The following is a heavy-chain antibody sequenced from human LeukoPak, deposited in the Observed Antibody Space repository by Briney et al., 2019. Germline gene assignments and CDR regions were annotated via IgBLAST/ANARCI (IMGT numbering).Heavy chain of an antibody. CDR2: IYSAGST. CDR3: ARYGSSWDLDY. V-gene: IGHV3-53*01. D-gene: IGHD6-13*01. Sequence: GGSLRLSCAASGFTVSTNYMSWVRQAPGKGLEWVSVIYSAGSTYYADSVKGRFTVSRDNSKNTLYLQMNSLRAEDTAVYYCARYGSSWDLDYWGQGTLVTVS. J-gene: IGHJ4*02. CDR1: GFTVSTNY.